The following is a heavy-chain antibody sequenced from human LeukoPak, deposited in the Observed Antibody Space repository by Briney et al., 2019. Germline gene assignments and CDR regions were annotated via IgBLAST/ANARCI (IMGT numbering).Heavy chain of an antibody. J-gene: IGHJ4*02. CDR2: ISGSGGST. CDR3: AKDVNSSGYYLGFDY. CDR1: GFTFSSYA. Sequence: GGSLRLSCAASGFTFSSYAMSWVRQAPGKGLEWVSAISGSGGSTYYADSVKGRFTISRDNSKNTLYLQMNSLRAEDTALYYCAKDVNSSGYYLGFDYWGQGTLVTVSS. V-gene: IGHV3-23*01. D-gene: IGHD3-22*01.